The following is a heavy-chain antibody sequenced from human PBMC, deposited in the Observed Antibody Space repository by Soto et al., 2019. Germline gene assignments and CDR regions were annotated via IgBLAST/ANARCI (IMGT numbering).Heavy chain of an antibody. V-gene: IGHV4-31*03. J-gene: IGHJ4*02. Sequence: SETLSLTCTVSGGSISSGGYYWSWIRQYPGKGLEWIGYIYYSGSTYYNPSLKSRVTISVDTSKNQFSLKLSSVTAADTAVYYCAREPPISSRYFDYWGQGTLVTVSS. CDR1: GGSISSGGYY. D-gene: IGHD3-10*01. CDR2: IYYSGST. CDR3: AREPPISSRYFDY.